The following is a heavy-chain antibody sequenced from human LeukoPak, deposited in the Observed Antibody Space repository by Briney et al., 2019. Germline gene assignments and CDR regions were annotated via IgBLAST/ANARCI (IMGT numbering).Heavy chain of an antibody. CDR3: ARDGTAVGINYDY. CDR1: GFTFSSYS. V-gene: IGHV3-21*04. J-gene: IGHJ4*02. Sequence: GGSLRLSCAASGFTFSSYSMNWVRQAPGKGLEWVSSISSSSSYIYYADSVKGRFTISRDNAKNSLYLQMNSLRAEDTAVYYCARDGTAVGINYDYWGQGTLVTVSS. CDR2: ISSSSSYI. D-gene: IGHD6-13*01.